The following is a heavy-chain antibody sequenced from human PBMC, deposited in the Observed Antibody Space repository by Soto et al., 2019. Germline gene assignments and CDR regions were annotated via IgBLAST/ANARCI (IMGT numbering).Heavy chain of an antibody. CDR3: ARVVYITSKRFLARWFDP. CDR2: IYYSGST. CDR1: GGSINNGDYY. V-gene: IGHV4-30-4*01. Sequence: PSETLSLTCTVSGGSINNGDYYWSWIRQPPGKGLEWIGYIYYSGSTYYNPSLKSRVTMSVDTSKNQFSLKLTSVTAADTAVYYCARVVYITSKRFLARWFDPWGQGTLVTVSS. J-gene: IGHJ5*02. D-gene: IGHD3-3*01.